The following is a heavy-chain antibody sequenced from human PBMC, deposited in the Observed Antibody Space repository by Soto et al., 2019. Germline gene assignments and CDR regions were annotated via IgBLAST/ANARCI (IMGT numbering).Heavy chain of an antibody. D-gene: IGHD3-22*01. Sequence: GGSLRLSCAASGFTFSTSEMSWVRQAPGKGLEWVSHISCSGTTTYYADSVKGRFTISRDNANHSLYLQMNSLRVADTAVYYCARWEVVTGLDYWGQGTLVTVSS. CDR3: ARWEVVTGLDY. V-gene: IGHV3-48*03. J-gene: IGHJ4*02. CDR1: GFTFSTSE. CDR2: ISCSGTTT.